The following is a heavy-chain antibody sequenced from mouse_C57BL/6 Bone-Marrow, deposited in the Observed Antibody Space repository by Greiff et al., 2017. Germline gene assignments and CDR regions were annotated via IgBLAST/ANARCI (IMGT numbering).Heavy chain of an antibody. Sequence: LQQSGAELVRPGSSVKLSCKASYYAFMASAMHWVKQRPGHGLEWIGSFTTYSGATEYNENFKGKATLTANTSSSTAYMELSSLTSEDSAVYYCARDDGYDDAMDYWGQGTSVTVSS. V-gene: IGHV1-49*01. J-gene: IGHJ4*01. D-gene: IGHD2-2*01. CDR1: YYAFMASA. CDR3: ARDDGYDDAMDY. CDR2: FTTYSGAT.